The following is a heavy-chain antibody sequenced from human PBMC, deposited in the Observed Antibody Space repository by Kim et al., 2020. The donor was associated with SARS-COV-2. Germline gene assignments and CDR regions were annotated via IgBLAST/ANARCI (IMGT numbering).Heavy chain of an antibody. CDR2: INTYNGDT. CDR3: ARVNPDYYDPGSPRGGNLYS. CDR1: DYTFTNFP. D-gene: IGHD3-3*01. V-gene: IGHV1-18*04. Sequence: ASVKVSCSASDYTFTNFPISWVRQAPGQGLEWMGWINTYNGDTKYVQKFQDRVTMTTDTFTTTAYMDLRSMRSDETAVYYCARVNPDYYDPGSPRGGNLYSGGQGTLVTVSS. J-gene: IGHJ4*02.